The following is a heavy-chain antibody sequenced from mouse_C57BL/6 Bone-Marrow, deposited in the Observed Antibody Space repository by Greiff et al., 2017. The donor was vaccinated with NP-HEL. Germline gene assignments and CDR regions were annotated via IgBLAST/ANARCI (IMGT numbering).Heavy chain of an antibody. CDR1: GYTFTDYE. CDR3: TRVNLYYFDY. V-gene: IGHV1-15*01. CDR2: IDPETGGT. Sequence: VQLQESGAELVRPGASVTLSCKASGYTFTDYEMHWVKQTPVHGLEWIGAIDPETGGTAYNQKFKGKAILTADKSSSTAYMELRSLTSEDSAVYYCTRVNLYYFDYWGQGTTLTVSS. J-gene: IGHJ2*01. D-gene: IGHD6-1*01.